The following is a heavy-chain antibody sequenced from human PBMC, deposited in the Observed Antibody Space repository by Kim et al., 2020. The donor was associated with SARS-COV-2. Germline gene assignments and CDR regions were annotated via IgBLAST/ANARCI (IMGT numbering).Heavy chain of an antibody. J-gene: IGHJ6*02. V-gene: IGHV3-30*01. CDR3: AREPYSGSLAVDYYYYGMDV. Sequence: GRITISRDNSKNTLYLQRNSLRAEDTAVYYCAREPYSGSLAVDYYYYGMDVWGQGTTVTVSS. D-gene: IGHD1-26*01.